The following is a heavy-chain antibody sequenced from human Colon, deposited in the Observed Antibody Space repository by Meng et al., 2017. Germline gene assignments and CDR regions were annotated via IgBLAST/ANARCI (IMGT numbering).Heavy chain of an antibody. J-gene: IGHJ4*02. D-gene: IGHD3-10*01. Sequence: QWQFKASCAGLQKPSATLTLTGAVYGGSFSAYYWTWIRQPPGKGLQWIGELNPTGITNYNPSLKSRVTISADTSKNQFSLNLTSVTAADTAVYYCARRPSYYYGSGSYTRDYYFDYWGQGTLVTISS. CDR1: GGSFSAYY. CDR3: ARRPSYYYGSGSYTRDYYFDY. CDR2: LNPTGIT. V-gene: IGHV4-34*01.